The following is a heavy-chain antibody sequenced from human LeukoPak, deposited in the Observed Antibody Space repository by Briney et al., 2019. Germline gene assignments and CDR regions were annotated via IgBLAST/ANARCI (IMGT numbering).Heavy chain of an antibody. Sequence: GGSLRLSCAGAGFTFSNYGMSWVHQAPGKGLEWVSVISRSGTETYHADSVRGRFTISRDNAKNTLYLQMNSLRAEDTAVYYCAKKSPDSSGNPAYDWGQGTLVTVSS. CDR3: AKKSPDSSGNPAYD. CDR1: GFTFSNYG. J-gene: IGHJ4*02. CDR2: ISRSGTET. D-gene: IGHD4-23*01. V-gene: IGHV3-23*01.